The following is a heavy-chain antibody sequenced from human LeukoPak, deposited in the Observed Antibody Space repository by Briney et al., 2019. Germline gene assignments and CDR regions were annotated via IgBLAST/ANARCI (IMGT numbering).Heavy chain of an antibody. J-gene: IGHJ5*02. Sequence: SETLSLTCTVSGYSISSGYYWGWIRQPPGKGLEWIGSIYHSGSTYYNPSLKSRVTISVDTSKNQFSLKLSSVTAADTAVYYCAREQGGPPYNWFDPWGQGTLVTVSS. CDR1: GYSISSGYY. D-gene: IGHD2-15*01. CDR2: IYHSGST. V-gene: IGHV4-38-2*02. CDR3: AREQGGPPYNWFDP.